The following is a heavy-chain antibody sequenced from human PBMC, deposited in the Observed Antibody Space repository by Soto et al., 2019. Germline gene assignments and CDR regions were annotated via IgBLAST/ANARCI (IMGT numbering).Heavy chain of an antibody. Sequence: ASVQVSFMASGGPFSHYAIHSVRQAPGRDGEWMGASFHGIGRETYAQKFRDGLTLKADVSARTDYMGMSSLTSGDADIYFCANVVEWGNKDDYWGQGTLVTVSS. V-gene: IGHV1-69*13. J-gene: IGHJ4*02. CDR1: GGPFSHYA. CDR3: ANVVEWGNKDDY. CDR2: SFHGIGRE. D-gene: IGHD1-26*01.